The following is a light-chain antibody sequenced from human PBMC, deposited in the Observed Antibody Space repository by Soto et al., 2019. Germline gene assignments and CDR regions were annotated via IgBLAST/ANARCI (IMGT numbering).Light chain of an antibody. J-gene: IGLJ1*01. CDR1: SSDVDFYNF. V-gene: IGLV2-14*01. CDR2: EVS. Sequence: VLTQPAPVAGSPGQSITISCTGTSSDVDFYNFVSWYQQHPGKAPKLIIYEVSNRSSGVSSRFSGSKSGNTASLTISGLRAEDEADYYCSSSTLTSYVFGTGTKVTVL. CDR3: SSSTLTSYV.